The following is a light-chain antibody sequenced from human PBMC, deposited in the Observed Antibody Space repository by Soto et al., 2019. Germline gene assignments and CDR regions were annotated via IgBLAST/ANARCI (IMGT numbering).Light chain of an antibody. V-gene: IGLV2-14*03. CDR2: DVS. CDR3: SSYTSSTTRV. Sequence: QSVLTQPASVSGSPGQSITISCTGSSSDIGGYNYVSWYQQHPGKGPKLLIYDVSSRPSGVSNRFSGSKSGNTASLTISGLQAEDEADYYCSSYTSSTTRVFGGGTKVTVL. J-gene: IGLJ2*01. CDR1: SSDIGGYNY.